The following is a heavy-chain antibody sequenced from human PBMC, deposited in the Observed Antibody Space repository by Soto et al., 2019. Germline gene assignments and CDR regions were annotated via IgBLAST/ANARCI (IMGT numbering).Heavy chain of an antibody. J-gene: IGHJ4*02. CDR2: ISAHSGNT. Sequence: QVHLVQSGAEVKKPGASVKVSCKGSGYAFTTYGITWVRQAHGQGLEWVGWISAHSGNTNYAQKLQGRVTVTSDTSTSTAYMELRSLRSDDTAVYYCARGRYGDYWGQGALVTVSS. CDR3: ARGRYGDY. V-gene: IGHV1-18*01. CDR1: GYAFTTYG. D-gene: IGHD1-1*01.